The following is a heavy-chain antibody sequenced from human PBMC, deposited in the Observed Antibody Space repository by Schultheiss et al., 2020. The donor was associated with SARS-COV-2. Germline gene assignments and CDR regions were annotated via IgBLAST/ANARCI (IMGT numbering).Heavy chain of an antibody. CDR2: IYHSGST. Sequence: SQTLSLTCTVSGGSISSYYWSWIRQPPGKGLEWIGRIYHSGSTNYNPSLKSRVTISVDTSKNQFSLKLTSVTAADTAVYYCARGGGATGGYDAFDIWGQGTMVTVSS. V-gene: IGHV4-59*12. D-gene: IGHD1-26*01. CDR1: GGSISSYY. J-gene: IGHJ3*02. CDR3: ARGGGATGGYDAFDI.